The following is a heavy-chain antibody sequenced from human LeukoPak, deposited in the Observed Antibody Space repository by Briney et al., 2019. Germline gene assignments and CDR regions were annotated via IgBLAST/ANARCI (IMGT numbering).Heavy chain of an antibody. Sequence: SETLSLTCTVSGGSIISSSCNWGWLRQPPGKGLEWIGTIYHSGTTYYNPSFGSRLTISVDTSKNRFSLKLTSVTAADTAVYFCARLPTGFPNWFAPWGQGRLVTVSS. CDR1: GGSIISSSCN. CDR3: ARLPTGFPNWFAP. V-gene: IGHV4-39*01. CDR2: IYHSGTT. J-gene: IGHJ5*02. D-gene: IGHD2-8*02.